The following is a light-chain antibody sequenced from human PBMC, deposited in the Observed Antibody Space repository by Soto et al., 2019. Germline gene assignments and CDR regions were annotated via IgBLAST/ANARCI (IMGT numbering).Light chain of an antibody. J-gene: IGKJ2*01. Sequence: EIVMTQSPATLSVSPGQRVTLSCRASPDVSDNLAWYQQKPGQTPRLLFYGASTRATTIPARFSGSGSGTEFTLTISSLQSEDFAVYYCHQYNKWPYTFGQGTRLDIK. V-gene: IGKV3-15*01. CDR2: GAS. CDR3: HQYNKWPYT. CDR1: PDVSDN.